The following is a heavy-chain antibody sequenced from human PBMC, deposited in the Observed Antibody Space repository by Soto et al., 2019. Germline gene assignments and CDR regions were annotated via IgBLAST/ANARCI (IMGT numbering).Heavy chain of an antibody. Sequence: SETLSVTCTVSVGSISSYYWSWIRQPPGKGLEWIGYIYYSGSTNYNPSLKSRVTISVDTSKNQFSLKLSSVTAADTAVYYCARAGVGQLLLELFAPWGQGTLGPVS. CDR3: ARAGVGQLLLELFAP. CDR2: IYYSGST. J-gene: IGHJ5*02. CDR1: VGSISSYY. D-gene: IGHD6-13*01. V-gene: IGHV4-59*01.